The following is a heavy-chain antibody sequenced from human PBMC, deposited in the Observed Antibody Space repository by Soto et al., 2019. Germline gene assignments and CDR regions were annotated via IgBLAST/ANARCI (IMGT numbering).Heavy chain of an antibody. Sequence: QDHLAQSGAEVKKPGSSVTVSCKASGGTFNSYGISWVRQAPGQGLDWMGVIIPLYGTVNYAQKFQGRVSITADKSTSRAYMDLSSLKSDEPVVNYGARGRVIRGVITSHFGLWGQGTRVPVSS. D-gene: IGHD3-10*01. CDR3: ARGRVIRGVITSHFGL. V-gene: IGHV1-69*06. CDR2: IIPLYGTV. J-gene: IGHJ4*02. CDR1: GGTFNSYG.